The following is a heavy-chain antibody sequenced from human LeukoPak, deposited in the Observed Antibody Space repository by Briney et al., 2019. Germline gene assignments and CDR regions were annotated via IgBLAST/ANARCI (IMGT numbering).Heavy chain of an antibody. CDR1: GFTFSSYG. V-gene: IGHV3-30*18. CDR2: ISYDGSNK. CDR3: AKGSASRGWYNALVHYFDY. Sequence: GSLRLSCAASGFTFSSYGMHWVRQAPGKGLEWVAVISYDGSNKYYADSVKGRFTISRDNSKNTLYLQMNSLRAEDTAVYYCAKGSASRGWYNALVHYFDYWGQGTLVTVSS. J-gene: IGHJ4*02. D-gene: IGHD6-19*01.